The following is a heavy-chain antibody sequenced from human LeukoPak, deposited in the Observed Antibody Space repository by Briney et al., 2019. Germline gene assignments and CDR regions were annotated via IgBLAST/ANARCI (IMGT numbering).Heavy chain of an antibody. CDR2: ISSNGGST. J-gene: IGHJ4*02. V-gene: IGHV3-64D*09. CDR3: VKDSGYCSGGSCYLRHFDY. D-gene: IGHD2-15*01. CDR1: GFTFSSYA. Sequence: PGGSLRLSCSASGFTFSSYAMHWVRQAPGKGLEYVSAISSNGGSTYYADSVKGRFTISRDNSKNTLYLQMSSLRAEDTAVYYCVKDSGYCSGGSCYLRHFDYWGQGTLVTVSS.